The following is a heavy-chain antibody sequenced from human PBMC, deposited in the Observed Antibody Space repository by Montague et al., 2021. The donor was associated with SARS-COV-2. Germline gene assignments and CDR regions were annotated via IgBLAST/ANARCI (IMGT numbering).Heavy chain of an antibody. J-gene: IGHJ4*02. D-gene: IGHD3-10*01. CDR1: GFTFSSYA. V-gene: IGHV3-23*01. Sequence: SLRLSCAASGFTFSSYAMSWVRQAPGKGLEWVSAISGSGGSTYYADSVKGRFTISRDNSKNTLYLQMNSLRAEDTAVYYCGKEGVLWFGELSDDLPDYRGQGTLATDSS. CDR3: GKEGVLWFGELSDDLPDY. CDR2: ISGSGGST.